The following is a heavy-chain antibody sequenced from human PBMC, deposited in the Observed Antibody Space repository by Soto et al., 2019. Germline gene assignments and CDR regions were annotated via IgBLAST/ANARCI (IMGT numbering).Heavy chain of an antibody. CDR2: ISYDGSNK. V-gene: IGHV3-30-3*01. D-gene: IGHD1-7*01. Sequence: QVQLVESGGGVVQPGRSLRLSCAASGFTFSSYAMHGVRQAPGKGLEWVAVISYDGSNKYYADSVKGRFTISRDNSKNTLYLQMNSLRAEDTAVYYCARGITGTWVGYYYGMDVWGQGTTVTVSS. CDR3: ARGITGTWVGYYYGMDV. CDR1: GFTFSSYA. J-gene: IGHJ6*02.